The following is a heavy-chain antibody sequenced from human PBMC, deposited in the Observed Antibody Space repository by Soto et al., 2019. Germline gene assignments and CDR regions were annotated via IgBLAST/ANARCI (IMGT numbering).Heavy chain of an antibody. V-gene: IGHV3-33*01. CDR3: ARDSVTTYYYYYMDV. CDR2: IWYDGSNK. D-gene: IGHD4-17*01. Sequence: QVQLVESGGGVVQPGRSLRLSCEASGFTFSSYGMHWVRQAPGKGLEWVAVIWYDGSNKYYADSVKGRFTISRDNSKNTLYLQMNSLRAEDTAVYYCARDSVTTYYYYYMDVWGKGTTVTVSS. J-gene: IGHJ6*03. CDR1: GFTFSSYG.